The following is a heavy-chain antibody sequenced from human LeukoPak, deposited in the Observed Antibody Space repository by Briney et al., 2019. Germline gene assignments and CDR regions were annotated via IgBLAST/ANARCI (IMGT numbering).Heavy chain of an antibody. V-gene: IGHV3-7*05. D-gene: IGHD5-12*01. CDR2: IKQDGSEK. J-gene: IGHJ4*02. CDR1: GFTFSSYW. Sequence: GGPLRLSCAASGFTFSSYWMSWVRQAPGKGLEWVANIKQDGSEKYYVDSVKGRFTISRDNAKNSLYLQMNSLRAEDTAVYYCARVVNSGYDHYYFDYWGQGTLVTVSS. CDR3: ARVVNSGYDHYYFDY.